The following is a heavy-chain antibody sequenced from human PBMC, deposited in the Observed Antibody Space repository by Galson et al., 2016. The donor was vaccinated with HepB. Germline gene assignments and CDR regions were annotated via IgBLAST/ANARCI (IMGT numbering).Heavy chain of an antibody. Sequence: SLRLSCAASGFTFSDYFMTWIRQAPGKGLEWVSYISSGSTYTNYSDSVTGRFTISRDNAKKSLYLQRNRQSAEDTAISYCARVRVAGTEGLDYWGQGTLVAVSS. D-gene: IGHD6-19*01. CDR1: GFTFSDYF. CDR3: ARVRVAGTEGLDY. V-gene: IGHV3-11*05. J-gene: IGHJ4*02. CDR2: ISSGSTYT.